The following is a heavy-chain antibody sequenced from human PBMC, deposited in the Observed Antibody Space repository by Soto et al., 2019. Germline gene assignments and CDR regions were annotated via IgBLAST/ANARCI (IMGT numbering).Heavy chain of an antibody. V-gene: IGHV4-38-2*02. CDR2: IYHSGGA. D-gene: IGHD2-21*02. CDR3: TRDGDGRMTTNPYYYYGMDV. J-gene: IGHJ6*02. Sequence: TSETLSLTCAVSGYSISSGYYWGWIRQPPGKGLEWIGSIYHSGGAKYNPSVKRRVSISVDTSKNQFSLNLSSVTAADTAVYYCTRDGDGRMTTNPYYYYGMDVWGPGITVTVSS. CDR1: GYSISSGYY.